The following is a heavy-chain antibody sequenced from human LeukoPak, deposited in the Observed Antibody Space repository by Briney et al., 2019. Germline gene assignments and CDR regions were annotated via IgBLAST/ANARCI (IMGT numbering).Heavy chain of an antibody. J-gene: IGHJ3*02. CDR2: IIPIFGTP. CDR1: GGTFSSYP. CDR3: ARDLRNWTDVLYAFDI. V-gene: IGHV1-69*05. Sequence: ASVKVSCKASGGTFSSYPISWVRQAPGQGLEWMGGIIPIFGTPNYAQKFQGRVTISTDESTSTAYMELSSLGSEDTAVYFCARDLRNWTDVLYAFDIWGQGTTVTVSS. D-gene: IGHD1-1*01.